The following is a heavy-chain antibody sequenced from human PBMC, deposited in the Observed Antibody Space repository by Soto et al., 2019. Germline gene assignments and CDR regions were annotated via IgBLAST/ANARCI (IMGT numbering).Heavy chain of an antibody. D-gene: IGHD1-1*01. CDR3: VRDGTKTLRDWFDP. CDR2: NYATGTT. CDR1: GASISGYY. J-gene: IGHJ5*02. V-gene: IGHV4-4*07. Sequence: QVQLQESGPGLVKPSETLSLTCTVSGASISGYYWSWIRKSAGKGLEWIGRNYATGTTDYNPSLNSVVMMSLDTSKKQFVLKLTSVTAADTAVYYCVRDGTKTLRDWFDPWCQGISVTGSS.